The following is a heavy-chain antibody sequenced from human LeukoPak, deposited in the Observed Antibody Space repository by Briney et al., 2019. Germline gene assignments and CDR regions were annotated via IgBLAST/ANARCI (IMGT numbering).Heavy chain of an antibody. V-gene: IGHV3-21*01. CDR2: ISSSSSYI. J-gene: IGHJ5*02. Sequence: GGSLRLSCAASGFTFSSYSMNWVRQAPGKGLGWVSSISSSSSYIYYADSVKGRFTISRDNAKNSLYLQMNSLRAEDTAVYYCARVPLYYDYGRYNWFDPWGQGTLVTVSS. D-gene: IGHD4/OR15-4a*01. CDR3: ARVPLYYDYGRYNWFDP. CDR1: GFTFSSYS.